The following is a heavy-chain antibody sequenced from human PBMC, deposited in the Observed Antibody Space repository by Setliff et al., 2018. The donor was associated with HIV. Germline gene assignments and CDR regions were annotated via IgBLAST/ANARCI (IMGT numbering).Heavy chain of an antibody. CDR2: ISSSSSPI. J-gene: IGHJ5*02. CDR1: GFSFSDYH. V-gene: IGHV3-48*04. CDR3: APLDFFDSSTYPHCDA. D-gene: IGHD3-22*01. Sequence: GGSLRLSCAASGFSFSDYHMNWVRQAPGKGLEWISFISSSSSPIYYADSVKGRFTISRDNAKNSLFLQMNSLRAEDTAMYYCAPLDFFDSSTYPHCDAWVQGTLVTDS.